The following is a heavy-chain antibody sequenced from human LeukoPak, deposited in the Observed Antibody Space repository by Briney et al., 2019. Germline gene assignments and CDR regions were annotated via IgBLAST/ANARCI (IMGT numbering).Heavy chain of an antibody. J-gene: IGHJ4*02. Sequence: GGSLRLSCAASGLTFSSYSMNWVRQAPGRGLEWVSSISSSSNYIYYADSVKGRFTISRDNAKNSLYLQMNSLRAEDTAVYYCARVPHAMVRGVIITEFYFDYWGQGTLVTVSS. CDR2: ISSSSNYI. CDR3: ARVPHAMVRGVIITEFYFDY. V-gene: IGHV3-21*01. CDR1: GLTFSSYS. D-gene: IGHD3-10*01.